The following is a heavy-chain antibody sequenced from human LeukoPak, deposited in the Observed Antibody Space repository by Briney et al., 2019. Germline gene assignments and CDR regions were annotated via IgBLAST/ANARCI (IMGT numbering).Heavy chain of an antibody. J-gene: IGHJ4*02. CDR2: IWYDGSNK. Sequence: GTSLRLSCAASGFTFSSYGMHWVRQAPGKGLEWVTLIWYDGSNKCYAESVKGRFTISRDNSENTLYLQMNSLRAEDTAVYYCARDKGYSYGHASDYWGQGTLVTVSS. CDR1: GFTFSSYG. D-gene: IGHD5-18*01. V-gene: IGHV3-33*01. CDR3: ARDKGYSYGHASDY.